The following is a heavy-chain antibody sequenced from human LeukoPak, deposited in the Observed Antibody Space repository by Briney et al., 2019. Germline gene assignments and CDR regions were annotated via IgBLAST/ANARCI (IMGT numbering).Heavy chain of an antibody. CDR2: ISSNGGST. D-gene: IGHD3-16*01. J-gene: IGHJ3*02. Sequence: QPGGCLRLSCSASGFTFSSYAKHWVRQAPGKGLEYVSAISSNGGSTYYADSVKGRFTISRDNSKNTQYLQMSSLRAEDTAVYYCVKDETSGDYGTGRCAFDIWGQGTMVTVSS. CDR3: VKDETSGDYGTGRCAFDI. CDR1: GFTFSSYA. V-gene: IGHV3-64D*06.